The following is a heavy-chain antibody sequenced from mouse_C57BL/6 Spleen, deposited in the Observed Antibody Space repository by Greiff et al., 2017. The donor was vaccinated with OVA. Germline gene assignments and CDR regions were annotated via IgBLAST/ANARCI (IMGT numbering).Heavy chain of an antibody. Sequence: EVKLVESGPGLVKPSQSLSLTCSVTGYSITSGYYWNWIRQFPGNKLEWMGYISYDGSNNYNPSLKNRISITRDTSKNQFFLKLNSVTTEDTATYYCARQLRNYYARDYWGQGTSVTVSS. CDR3: ARQLRNYYARDY. D-gene: IGHD3-2*02. J-gene: IGHJ4*01. V-gene: IGHV3-6*01. CDR1: GYSITSGYY. CDR2: ISYDGSN.